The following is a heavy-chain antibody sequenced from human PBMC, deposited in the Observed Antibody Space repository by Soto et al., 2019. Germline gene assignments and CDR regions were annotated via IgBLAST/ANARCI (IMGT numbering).Heavy chain of an antibody. D-gene: IGHD6-19*01. CDR2: INAGNGNT. CDR3: VRTRQQWRVGDS. J-gene: IGHJ4*02. Sequence: QAQLVQSGAEVKKPGASVKVSCKASGYTLSSFGIHWVRQAPGQRLEWMGWINAGNGNTKYSQKLQGRVTFSRDTSANTAYMELTSLTSEDTAVYYCVRTRQQWRVGDSWGQGSLVTVSS. CDR1: GYTLSSFG. V-gene: IGHV1-3*01.